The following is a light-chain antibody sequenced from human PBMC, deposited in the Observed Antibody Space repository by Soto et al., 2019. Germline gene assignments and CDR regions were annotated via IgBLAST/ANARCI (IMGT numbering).Light chain of an antibody. Sequence: EIVLTQSPGTLSLSPGERATLSCRAIQSVSSSYLAWYQQKPGQAPRLLISGASSRATGIPARFSGSGSGTEFTLTISSLQSEDFAVYFCQQYKNWPPITFGQGTRLEI. CDR2: GAS. CDR1: QSVSSSY. CDR3: QQYKNWPPIT. V-gene: IGKV3D-15*01. J-gene: IGKJ5*01.